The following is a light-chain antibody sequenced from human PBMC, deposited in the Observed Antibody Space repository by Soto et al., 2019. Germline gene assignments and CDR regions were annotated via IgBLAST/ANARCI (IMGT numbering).Light chain of an antibody. CDR2: EVT. V-gene: IGLV2-8*01. CDR1: SSDVGTYNY. J-gene: IGLJ1*01. Sequence: QSVLTQPPSASGSPGQSVTISCTGTSSDVGTYNYVSWYQQHPGKAPKLMIYEVTKRPSGVPDRFSGSKSGNTASLTVSGLQAEDEAAYSCSSYAGSNNLVFGTGTKVTVL. CDR3: SSYAGSNNLV.